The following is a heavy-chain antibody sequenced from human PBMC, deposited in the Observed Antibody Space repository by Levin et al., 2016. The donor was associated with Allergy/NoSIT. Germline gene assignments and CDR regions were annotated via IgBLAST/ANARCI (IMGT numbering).Heavy chain of an antibody. CDR3: ARGWLRSGGFDY. CDR1: GQCLWQQWC. J-gene: IGHJ4*02. V-gene: IGHV6-1*01. Sequence: SQTLSLTCAIVRGQCLWQQWCLELDQARPHREALSGVGRTYYNSKWYRDYAASVKSRITINPDTSKNQFSLQLNSVTAEDTAVYYCARGWLRSGGFDYWGQGTLVTVSS. D-gene: IGHD5-12*01. CDR2: TYYNSKWYR.